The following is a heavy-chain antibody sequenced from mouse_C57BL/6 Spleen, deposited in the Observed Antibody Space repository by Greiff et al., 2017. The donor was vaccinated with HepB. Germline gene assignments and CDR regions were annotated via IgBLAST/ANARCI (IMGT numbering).Heavy chain of an antibody. J-gene: IGHJ2*01. CDR3: ARSSSIHYFDY. V-gene: IGHV7-3*01. CDR2: IRNKANGYTT. D-gene: IGHD2-10*02. CDR1: GFTFTDYY. Sequence: DVKLVESGGGLVQPGGSLSLSCAASGFTFTDYYMSWVRQPPGKALEWLGFIRNKANGYTTEYSASVKGQFTISRDNSQSILYLQMNALRAEENATYYCARSSSIHYFDYWGQGTTLTVSS.